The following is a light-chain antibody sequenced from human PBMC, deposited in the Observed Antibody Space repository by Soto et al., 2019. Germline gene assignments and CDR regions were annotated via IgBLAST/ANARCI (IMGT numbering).Light chain of an antibody. V-gene: IGLV2-14*01. J-gene: IGLJ1*01. CDR3: TSPTPGSLYV. CDR2: MVS. Sequence: QSVLSQPASVSGSSGQSITISCTGTSSDVGNYNYVSWYQQYPGRVPKLLIYMVSNRPSGVSNRFSGSKSGNTASLTISGLHAEDEADYFCTSPTPGSLYVFGTGTKLTVL. CDR1: SSDVGNYNY.